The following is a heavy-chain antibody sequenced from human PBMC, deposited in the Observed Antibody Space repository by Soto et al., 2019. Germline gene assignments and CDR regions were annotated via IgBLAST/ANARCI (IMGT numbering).Heavy chain of an antibody. Sequence: QLQLQESGPGLVKPSETLSLTCAVSGDSISSSSYYWGWIRQPPGKGLEWIGSIFYSGSTYYNPSLKSRVTISVDTSKNQFSLKLSSVTAADTAVYYCARTIAVDGTDYWGQGTLVTVSS. CDR2: IFYSGST. D-gene: IGHD6-19*01. V-gene: IGHV4-39*01. CDR3: ARTIAVDGTDY. J-gene: IGHJ4*02. CDR1: GDSISSSSYY.